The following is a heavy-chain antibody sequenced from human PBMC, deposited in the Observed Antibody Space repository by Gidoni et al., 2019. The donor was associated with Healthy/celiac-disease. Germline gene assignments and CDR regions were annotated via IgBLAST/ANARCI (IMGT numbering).Heavy chain of an antibody. CDR1: GYTFTSYG. CDR3: ARVVVVPAAMISYYYGMDV. V-gene: IGHV1-18*01. J-gene: IGHJ6*02. CDR2: ISAYNGNT. Sequence: QVQLVQSGAEVKKHGASVKVSCKASGYTFTSYGISWVRQAPGQGLEWMGWISAYNGNTNYAQKLQGRVTMTTDTSTSTAYMELRSLRSDDTAVYYCARVVVVPAAMISYYYGMDVWGQGTTVTVSS. D-gene: IGHD2-2*01.